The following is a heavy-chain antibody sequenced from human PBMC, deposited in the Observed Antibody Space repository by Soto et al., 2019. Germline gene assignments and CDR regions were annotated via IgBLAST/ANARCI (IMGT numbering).Heavy chain of an antibody. J-gene: IGHJ1*01. Sequence: QVQLVESGGGVVQPGRSLRLSCAASGFTFSSYAMHWVRQAPGKGLEWVAVISYDGSNKYYADSVKGRFTISRDNSKNTLYLQMNSLRAEDTAVYYCARDRSSWDGPWHWGQGTLVTVSS. D-gene: IGHD6-13*01. V-gene: IGHV3-30-3*01. CDR2: ISYDGSNK. CDR3: ARDRSSWDGPWH. CDR1: GFTFSSYA.